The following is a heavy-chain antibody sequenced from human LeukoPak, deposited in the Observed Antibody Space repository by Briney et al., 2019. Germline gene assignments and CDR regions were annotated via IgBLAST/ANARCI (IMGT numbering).Heavy chain of an antibody. CDR3: ARDFWSGYSPNYYYYYYMDV. CDR1: GGTFSSYA. Sequence: SVKVSCKASGGTFSSYAISWVRQAPGQGLEWIGGIIPIFGTANYAQKFQGRVTTTADESTSTAYMELSSLRSEDTAVYYCARDFWSGYSPNYYYYYYMDVWGKGTTVTVSS. J-gene: IGHJ6*03. D-gene: IGHD3-3*01. V-gene: IGHV1-69*13. CDR2: IIPIFGTA.